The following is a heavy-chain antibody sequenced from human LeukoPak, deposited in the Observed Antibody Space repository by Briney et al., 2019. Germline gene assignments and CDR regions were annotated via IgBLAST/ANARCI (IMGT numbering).Heavy chain of an antibody. V-gene: IGHV4-59*12. CDR1: GGSISRYY. CDR2: IYYSGST. D-gene: IGHD2-2*01. Sequence: PSETLSLTCTVSGGSISRYYWRWIRQPAGKGLEWIGHIYYSGSTNHNPSLKSRVTISVDTSKNQFSLELSSVTAADTAVYYCARGNIVVVPAVPRGKWFDPWGQGTLVTVSS. J-gene: IGHJ5*02. CDR3: ARGNIVVVPAVPRGKWFDP.